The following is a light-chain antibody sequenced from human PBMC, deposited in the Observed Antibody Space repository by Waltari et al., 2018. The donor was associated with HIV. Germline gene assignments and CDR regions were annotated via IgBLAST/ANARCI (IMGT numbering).Light chain of an antibody. Sequence: DIVMTQSPDSLAVPLGERVTINCKSSQRVLYTSNNKNYLAWYQQRPGQPPKLLLYWASTRESGVPDRFSGSGSGTDFTLTISSLQAEDVAVYHCQQYYSTPPTFGQETKVEIK. J-gene: IGKJ1*01. CDR3: QQYYSTPPT. CDR1: QRVLYTSNNKNY. CDR2: WAS. V-gene: IGKV4-1*01.